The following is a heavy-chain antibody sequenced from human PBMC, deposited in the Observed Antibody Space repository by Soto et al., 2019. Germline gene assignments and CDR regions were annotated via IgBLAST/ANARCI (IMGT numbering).Heavy chain of an antibody. V-gene: IGHV1-2*04. CDR1: GFTFTCYY. J-gene: IGHJ4*02. CDR2: INANSGGT. Sequence: ASVKVSCKASGFTFTCYYMHWVRQAPGQGLEWMGWINANSGGTNYAQKFQGWVTMTRDTSISTAYMELSRLTSDDTAVYYCARGAGRDGYNFDYWGQGTLVTVSS. D-gene: IGHD5-12*01. CDR3: ARGAGRDGYNFDY.